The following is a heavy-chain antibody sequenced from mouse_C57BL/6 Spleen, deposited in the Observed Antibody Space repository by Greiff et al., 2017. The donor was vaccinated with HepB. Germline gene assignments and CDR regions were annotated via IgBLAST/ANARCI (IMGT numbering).Heavy chain of an antibody. CDR1: GFNIKDYY. Sequence: EVKLLESGAELVKPGASVKLSCTASGFNIKDYYMHWVKQRTEQGLEWIGRIDPEDGETKYAPKFQGKATITADTSSNTAYLQLSSLTSEDTAVYYCARPVVASYYFDYWGQGTTLTVSS. J-gene: IGHJ2*01. V-gene: IGHV14-2*01. CDR2: IDPEDGET. D-gene: IGHD1-1*01. CDR3: ARPVVASYYFDY.